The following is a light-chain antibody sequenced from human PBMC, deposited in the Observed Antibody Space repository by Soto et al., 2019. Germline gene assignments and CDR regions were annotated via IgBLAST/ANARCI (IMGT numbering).Light chain of an antibody. CDR3: QQSYSIPRLT. CDR2: AAS. V-gene: IGKV1-39*01. Sequence: DMQMTQSPSSLSASVGDRVSITCRSSQNISNYLHWYQQRPGKAPKLLIYAASNLRSGVPSRFSGSGSGTDLTLTISSLQSEDFATDYCQQSYSIPRLTFGPGTRVEIK. CDR1: QNISNY. J-gene: IGKJ3*01.